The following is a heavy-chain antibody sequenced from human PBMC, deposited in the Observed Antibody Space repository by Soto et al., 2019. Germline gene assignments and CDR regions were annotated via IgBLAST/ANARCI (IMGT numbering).Heavy chain of an antibody. CDR2: IYYSGST. CDR1: GDSMTYSY. V-gene: IGHV4-59*08. J-gene: IGHJ6*03. CDR3: ARTVLGPDILADQFVDYYYYMDV. D-gene: IGHD3-9*01. Sequence: QVQLQESGPGQVKPSETLSLTCTVSGDSMTYSYWCWIRLLPGKGLEWGGYIYYSGSTSNNPSLRRRVSISVDTSKRKFSLQLKAVTAADTAIYYCARTVLGPDILADQFVDYYYYMDVLGQGTTVTVSS.